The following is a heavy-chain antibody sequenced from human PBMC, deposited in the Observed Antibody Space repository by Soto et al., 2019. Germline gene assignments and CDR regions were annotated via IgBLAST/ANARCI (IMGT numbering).Heavy chain of an antibody. CDR1: GGSISRGAYY. V-gene: IGHV4-31*03. D-gene: IGHD6-13*01. CDR3: ATSTIAAAGTPGGNYFDY. Sequence: SETLSLACPVSGGSISRGAYYWSWIRQHPGKGLEWIGYIYYSGSTYYNPSLKSRVTISVDTSKNQFSLKLSSVTAADTAVYYCATSTIAAAGTPGGNYFDYWGQGTLVTVSS. CDR2: IYYSGST. J-gene: IGHJ4*02.